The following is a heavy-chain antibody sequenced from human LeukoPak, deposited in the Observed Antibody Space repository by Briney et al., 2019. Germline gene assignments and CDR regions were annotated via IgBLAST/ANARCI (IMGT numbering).Heavy chain of an antibody. V-gene: IGHV3-53*01. CDR2: IYSGGST. J-gene: IGHJ3*02. Sequence: GGSLRLSCAASGFTVSSNYMSWVRQAPGKGLEWVSVIYSGGSTYYADSVKGRFTIPRDNSKNTLYLQMNSLRAEDTAVYYCARGSGLAAFDIWGQGTMVTVSS. CDR1: GFTVSSNY. D-gene: IGHD3-3*01. CDR3: ARGSGLAAFDI.